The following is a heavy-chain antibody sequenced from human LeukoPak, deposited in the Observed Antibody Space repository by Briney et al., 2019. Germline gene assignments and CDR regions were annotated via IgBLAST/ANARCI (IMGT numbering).Heavy chain of an antibody. CDR3: ARDLPYCTRASCFPDAFHI. V-gene: IGHV1-46*01. CDR2: IDPSGGNT. J-gene: IGHJ3*02. Sequence: ASVKVSCKASGYTFTTYYMNWVRQAPGQGLECMGIIDPSGGNTTYAQKFQGRVTMTRDMSTSTVYMELSSLRSEDTAVYYCARDLPYCTRASCFPDAFHIWGQGTMVSVSS. CDR1: GYTFTTYY. D-gene: IGHD2-2*01.